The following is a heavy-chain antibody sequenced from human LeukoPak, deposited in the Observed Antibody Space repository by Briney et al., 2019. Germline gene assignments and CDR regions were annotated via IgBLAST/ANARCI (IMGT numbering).Heavy chain of an antibody. D-gene: IGHD3-22*01. J-gene: IGHJ3*02. CDR3: ARGGRGSAAVVAPRSFDI. V-gene: IGHV3-53*01. CDR1: GFTFSSHA. Sequence: GGSLRLSCAASGFTFSSHAMSWVRQAPGKGLEWVSVIYSGGSTYYADSVKGRFIISRDISKNTLYLQMNSLRAEDSALYYCARGGRGSAAVVAPRSFDIWGQGTMVTVSS. CDR2: IYSGGST.